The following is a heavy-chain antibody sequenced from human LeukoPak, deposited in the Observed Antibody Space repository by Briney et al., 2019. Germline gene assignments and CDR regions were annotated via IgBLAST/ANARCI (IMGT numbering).Heavy chain of an antibody. D-gene: IGHD3-16*01. Sequence: PGRSLRLSCAASGFTFDDYAMHWVRQAPGKGLEWVSGISWNSGSIGYADSVKGRFTISRDNAKNTLYLRMNSLRAEDTAVYYCARVYVGSTTTCPFDYWGQGTLVTVSS. J-gene: IGHJ4*02. CDR2: ISWNSGSI. V-gene: IGHV3-9*01. CDR3: ARVYVGSTTTCPFDY. CDR1: GFTFDDYA.